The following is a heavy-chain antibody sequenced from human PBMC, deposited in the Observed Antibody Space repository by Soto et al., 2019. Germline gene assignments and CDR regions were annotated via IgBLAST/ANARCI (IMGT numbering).Heavy chain of an antibody. CDR2: ISWNSGSI. CDR1: GFTFDDYA. Sequence: PGGSLRLSCAASGFTFDDYAMHWARQAPGKGLEWVSGISWNSGSIGYADSVKGRFTISRDNAKNSLYLQMNSLRAEDTALYYCAKDIKRWIQLDYFDYWGQGTLVTVSS. CDR3: AKDIKRWIQLDYFDY. D-gene: IGHD5-18*01. V-gene: IGHV3-9*01. J-gene: IGHJ4*02.